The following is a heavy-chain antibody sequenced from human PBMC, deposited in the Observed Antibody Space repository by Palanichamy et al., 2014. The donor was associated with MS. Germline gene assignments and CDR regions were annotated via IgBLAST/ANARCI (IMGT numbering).Heavy chain of an antibody. CDR3: ARAQSQYSDSGSYYNPVLFEY. CDR1: GYAFTSYY. J-gene: IGHJ4*02. V-gene: IGHV1-46*01. D-gene: IGHD3-10*01. CDR2: INPSGGST. Sequence: VQLVQSGAEVKKPGASVKVSCRASGYAFTSYYLYWVRQAPGQGLEWMGIINPSGGSTSYAQKFQDRVTMTRDTSSSTVYTELSSLRSEDTAVYYCARAQSQYSDSGSYYNPVLFEYWGQGTLVTVSS.